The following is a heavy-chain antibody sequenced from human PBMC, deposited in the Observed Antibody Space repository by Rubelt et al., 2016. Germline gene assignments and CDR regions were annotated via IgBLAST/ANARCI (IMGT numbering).Heavy chain of an antibody. CDR1: NYA. D-gene: IGHD4-17*01. J-gene: IGHJ3*02. CDR3: ARTDYGDYNDAFDI. V-gene: IGHV3-23*01. Sequence: NYAMNWVRQAPGKGLEWVSALSGSGGDTFHADSVKGRFTISRDNSKNTLYVQMSSLRAEDTAVYYCARTDYGDYNDAFDIWGQGTMVTVSS. CDR2: LSGSGGDT.